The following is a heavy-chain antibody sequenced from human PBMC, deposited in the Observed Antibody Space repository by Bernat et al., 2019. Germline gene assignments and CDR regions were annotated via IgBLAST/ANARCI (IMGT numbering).Heavy chain of an antibody. CDR2: ISYDGSNK. J-gene: IGHJ4*02. CDR3: ARNGRVAALYYFDY. D-gene: IGHD2-15*01. CDR1: GFTFSSYA. Sequence: QVQLAESGGGVVQPGRSLRLSCAASGFTFSSYAMHWVRQAPGKGLEWVAVISYDGSNKYYADSVKGRFTISRDNSKNTLYLQMNSLRAEDTAVYYCARNGRVAALYYFDYWGQGTLVTVSS. V-gene: IGHV3-30-3*02.